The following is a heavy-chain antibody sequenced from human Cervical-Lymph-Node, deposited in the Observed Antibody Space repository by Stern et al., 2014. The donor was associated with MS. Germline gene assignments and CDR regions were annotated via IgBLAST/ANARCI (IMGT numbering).Heavy chain of an antibody. D-gene: IGHD1-26*01. CDR3: ARGVGATSGDAFDI. CDR2: VWYDGGYK. V-gene: IGHV3-33*01. CDR1: GFSISSYG. J-gene: IGHJ3*02. Sequence: QVQLVQSGGGVVQPGGALRLSCAASGFSISSYGMHWVRQAPGKGLEWGAIVWYDGGYKNYAASVKGRFTISRDNSKNTVYLHMNSLRVEDTAVYYCARGVGATSGDAFDIWGQGTMVTVSS.